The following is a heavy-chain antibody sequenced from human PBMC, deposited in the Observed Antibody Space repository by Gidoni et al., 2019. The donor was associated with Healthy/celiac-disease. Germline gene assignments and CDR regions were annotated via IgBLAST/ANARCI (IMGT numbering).Heavy chain of an antibody. Sequence: EVQLVASGGGLVQPGGSLRLSCAASGFTFRRYSTNWVRQAPGKGLEWVSYISSSSSTIYYADSVKGRFTITRDNAKNSLYLQMNSLRDEDTAVYYCASSSYYDFWSGYYTGIHYWGQGTLVTVSS. CDR3: ASSSYYDFWSGYYTGIHY. V-gene: IGHV3-48*02. J-gene: IGHJ4*02. CDR1: GFTFRRYS. CDR2: ISSSSSTI. D-gene: IGHD3-3*01.